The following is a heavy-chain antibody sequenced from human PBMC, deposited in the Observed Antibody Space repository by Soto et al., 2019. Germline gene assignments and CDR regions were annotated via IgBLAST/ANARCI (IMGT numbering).Heavy chain of an antibody. D-gene: IGHD6-19*01. V-gene: IGHV4-34*01. CDR1: GESFSVYY. CDR3: AREKHPWVAVPVRQLKSTWWFDS. Sequence: PSETLSLTCGVYGESFSVYYWSWIRQPPGKGLEWIGEINHSGSTNYNPSLKSRVTISVDTSKNHLSLKLSSVTAADTAVYYCAREKHPWVAVPVRQLKSTWWFDSWGQGT. J-gene: IGHJ5*01. CDR2: INHSGST.